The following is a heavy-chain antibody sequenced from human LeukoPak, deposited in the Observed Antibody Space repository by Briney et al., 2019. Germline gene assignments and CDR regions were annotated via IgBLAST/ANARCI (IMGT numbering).Heavy chain of an antibody. V-gene: IGHV1-8*01. CDR3: ARGRVVVVPAASSRKTHYYYYYMDV. CDR2: MNPNSGNT. CDR1: GYTFTSYD. Sequence: GASVKVSCKASGYTFTSYDINWVRQATGQGLEWMGWMNPNSGNTGYAQKFQGRVTMTRNTSISTAYMELSSLRSEGTAVYYCARGRVVVVPAASSRKTHYYYYYMDVWGKGTTVTVSS. J-gene: IGHJ6*03. D-gene: IGHD2-2*01.